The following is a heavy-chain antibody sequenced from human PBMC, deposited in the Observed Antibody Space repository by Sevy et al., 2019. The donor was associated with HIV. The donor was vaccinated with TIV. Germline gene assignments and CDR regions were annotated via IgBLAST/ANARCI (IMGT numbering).Heavy chain of an antibody. V-gene: IGHV1-2*02. J-gene: IGHJ6*02. D-gene: IGHD3-3*01. CDR1: GYTFSDSGYY. Sequence: ASVKVSCKASGYTFSDSGYYVHWVRQAPGQALAWMGWINPKSGATNYAQKFQGRVTMTRDTSVSTANMELNRLTSDDTAVYYCARESYDFWTGPVDYDYGMDVWGQGTTVTVSS. CDR3: ARESYDFWTGPVDYDYGMDV. CDR2: INPKSGAT.